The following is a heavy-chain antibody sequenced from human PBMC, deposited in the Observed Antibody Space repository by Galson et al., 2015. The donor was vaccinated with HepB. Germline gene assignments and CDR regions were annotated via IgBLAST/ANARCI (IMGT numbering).Heavy chain of an antibody. CDR3: ARDSCNSTSCYDY. D-gene: IGHD2-2*01. CDR1: GFTFGDYY. Sequence: SLRLSCAASGFTFGDYYMSWIRQAPGKGLEWLSYISGSSTYTNYAGSVEGRFTISRDNGRNSLYLQMNSLRTEDTAVYYCARDSCNSTSCYDYWGPGTLVTVSS. V-gene: IGHV3-11*05. CDR2: ISGSSTYT. J-gene: IGHJ4*02.